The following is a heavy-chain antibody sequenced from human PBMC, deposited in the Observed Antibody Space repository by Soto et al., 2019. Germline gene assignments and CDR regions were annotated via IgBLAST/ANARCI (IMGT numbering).Heavy chain of an antibody. J-gene: IGHJ6*02. CDR1: GYTFTSYY. CDR2: IKANNGNT. D-gene: IGHD3-9*01. CDR3: LRDLYDILTGYYAVPYGMDV. V-gene: IGHV1-18*04. Sequence: ASVKVSCKASGYTFTSYYMHWVRQAPGQGLERMGKIKANNGNTNYAQKLHGRVTMTTDTSTSTAYMELRSLRSDDTAVYYFLRDLYDILTGYYAVPYGMDVWGQGTTVTVSS.